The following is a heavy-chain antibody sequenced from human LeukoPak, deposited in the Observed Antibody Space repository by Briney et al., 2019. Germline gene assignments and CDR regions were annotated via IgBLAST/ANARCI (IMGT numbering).Heavy chain of an antibody. CDR3: VFGNIYFDY. Sequence: ASVKVSCKASGYTFTGQYMHWVRQAPGQGLEWMGSMNPNSGGTNYAQKFQGRVTMTTDTSTSTAYMELRSLRSDDTAVYYCVFGNIYFDYWGQGTLVTVSS. V-gene: IGHV1-2*02. CDR2: MNPNSGGT. D-gene: IGHD2/OR15-2a*01. J-gene: IGHJ4*02. CDR1: GYTFTGQY.